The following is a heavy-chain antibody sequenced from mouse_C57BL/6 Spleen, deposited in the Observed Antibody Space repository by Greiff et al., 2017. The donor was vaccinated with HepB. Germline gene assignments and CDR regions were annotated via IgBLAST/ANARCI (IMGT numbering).Heavy chain of an antibody. Sequence: VMLVESGAELARPGASVKMSCKASGYTFTSYTMHWVKQRPGQGLEWIGYINPSSGYTKYNQKFKDKATLTADKSSSTAYMQLSSLTSEDSAVYYCARSMYYFDYWGQGTTLTVSS. CDR1: GYTFTSYT. V-gene: IGHV1-4*01. CDR3: ARSMYYFDY. CDR2: INPSSGYT. J-gene: IGHJ2*01.